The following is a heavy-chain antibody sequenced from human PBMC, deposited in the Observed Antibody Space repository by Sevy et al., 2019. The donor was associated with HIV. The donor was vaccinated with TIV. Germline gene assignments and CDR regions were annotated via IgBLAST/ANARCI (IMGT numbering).Heavy chain of an antibody. CDR2: INPSGGST. Sequence: ASVKVSCKASGYNFNNYYMHWVRQAPGQGLEWMGIINPSGGSTSYAQKFQGRVTMTRDTSTSTVYMELSSLRSEATAVYYCARVYYYDSSGPGYWGQGTLVTVSS. V-gene: IGHV1-46*02. CDR1: GYNFNNYY. CDR3: ARVYYYDSSGPGY. J-gene: IGHJ4*02. D-gene: IGHD3-22*01.